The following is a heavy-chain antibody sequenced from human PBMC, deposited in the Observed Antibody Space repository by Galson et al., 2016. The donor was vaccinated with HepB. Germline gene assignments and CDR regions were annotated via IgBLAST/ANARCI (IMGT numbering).Heavy chain of an antibody. J-gene: IGHJ5*02. CDR3: ARGPPDYLDSGSFYSGWFDP. CDR1: GFTFSSYS. Sequence: SLRLSCAASGFTFSSYSMNWVRQAPGKGLEWVSNIGSDESVRFYADSVKGRFSISRDNPRNSLYLQMNSLKVDDTAIYYCARGPPDYLDSGSFYSGWFDPWGQGTLVTVSA. D-gene: IGHD3-10*01. V-gene: IGHV3-21*06. CDR2: IGSDESVR.